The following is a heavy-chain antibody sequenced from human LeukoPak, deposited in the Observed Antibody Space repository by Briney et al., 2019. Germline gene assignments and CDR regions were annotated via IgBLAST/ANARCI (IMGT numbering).Heavy chain of an antibody. CDR3: AKEGRSLQTY. J-gene: IGHJ4*02. CDR1: GFMFSSNW. D-gene: IGHD5-24*01. CDR2: IKGDGTET. V-gene: IGHV3-7*03. Sequence: GGSLRLSCAASGFMFSSNWMSWVRLAPGKGLEWVANIKGDGTETYYVDSVKGRFTISRDNAKNSLYLQMNSLRVEDTAVYYCAKEGRSLQTYWGQGTLVTVSS.